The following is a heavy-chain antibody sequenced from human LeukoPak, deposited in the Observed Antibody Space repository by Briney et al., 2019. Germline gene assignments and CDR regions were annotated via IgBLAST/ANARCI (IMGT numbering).Heavy chain of an antibody. V-gene: IGHV3-30*18. CDR2: ISYDGSNK. Sequence: PGTSLRLSCAASGFTFSFYGIHWVRQAPGKGLEWVAVISYDGSNKYYADSVKGRFTISRDNSKNTLYLQMNSLRAEDTAVYYCAKEVTSSSWYEIKNWFDPWGQGTLVTVSS. J-gene: IGHJ5*02. CDR3: AKEVTSSSWYEIKNWFDP. CDR1: GFTFSFYG. D-gene: IGHD6-13*01.